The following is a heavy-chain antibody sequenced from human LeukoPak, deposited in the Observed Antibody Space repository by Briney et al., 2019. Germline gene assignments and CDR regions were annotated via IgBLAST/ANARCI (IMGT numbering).Heavy chain of an antibody. J-gene: IGHJ3*02. V-gene: IGHV1-18*04. Sequence: ASVEVSCKASGYSFTSYGIRWVRQAPGQGLEWVGWISAYNGNTNYAQKLQGRVTMTTDTSTSTAYMELRSLRSDDTAVYYCARDLDDILTGYQDAFDIWGQGTMVTVSS. CDR3: ARDLDDILTGYQDAFDI. CDR2: ISAYNGNT. CDR1: GYSFTSYG. D-gene: IGHD3-9*01.